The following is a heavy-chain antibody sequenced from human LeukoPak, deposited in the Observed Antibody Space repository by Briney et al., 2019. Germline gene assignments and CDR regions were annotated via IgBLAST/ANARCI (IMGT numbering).Heavy chain of an antibody. D-gene: IGHD5-18*01. V-gene: IGHV4-30-4*08. CDR2: IYYSGNT. Sequence: SETLSLTCTVSGGSIRSGDYYWSWIRQPPGKGLEWIGYIYYSGNTYYNPSLKSRVTISVGTSKKQFSLKLSSVTAADTAVYYCARGAPSCIQLRSANFDHWGQGTLVTVSS. CDR3: ARGAPSCIQLRSANFDH. CDR1: GGSIRSGDYY. J-gene: IGHJ4*02.